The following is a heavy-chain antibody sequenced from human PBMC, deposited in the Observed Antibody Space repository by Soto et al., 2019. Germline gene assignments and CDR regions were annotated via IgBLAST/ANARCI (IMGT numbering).Heavy chain of an antibody. CDR3: ARDPRYSYGNT. J-gene: IGHJ5*02. D-gene: IGHD5-18*01. CDR1: GFPLTSDA. V-gene: IGHV1-3*01. CDR2: INAGNGNT. Sequence: ASVKASSKASGFPLTSDAMNWVRQAPGQRLEWMGWINAGNGNTKYSQKFQGRVTITRDTSASTAYMELSSLRSEDTAVYYCARDPRYSYGNTWGQGTLVTVSS.